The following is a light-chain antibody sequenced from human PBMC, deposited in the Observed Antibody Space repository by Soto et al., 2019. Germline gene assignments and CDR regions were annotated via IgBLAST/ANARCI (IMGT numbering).Light chain of an antibody. V-gene: IGLV2-23*01. CDR2: EGS. Sequence: QSALTQPASVSGSPGQSITISCTGTISDVGSYNLVSWYQQHPGKAPKLMIYEGSKRPSGVSNRFSGSKSGNTASLTISVLQAEDEADYYCCSYAGSSTLVVFGGGTKVTVL. CDR1: ISDVGSYNL. J-gene: IGLJ2*01. CDR3: CSYAGSSTLVV.